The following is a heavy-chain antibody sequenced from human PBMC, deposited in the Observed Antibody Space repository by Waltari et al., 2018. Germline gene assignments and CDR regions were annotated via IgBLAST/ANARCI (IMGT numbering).Heavy chain of an antibody. D-gene: IGHD6-13*01. CDR2: FFYAGLI. V-gene: IGHV4-31*03. CDR3: ARLLGSSWYLNWFDP. Sequence: QVQLHESGPGLVEPSQTLSLTCSVSGASVGSGGYFWSWVRQPPGKGLESIGHFFYAGLIYYNPSLKSRASISFDKSKNQFSLNLSSVTAADTAMYFCARLLGSSWYLNWFDPWGQGMLVTVAS. J-gene: IGHJ5*02. CDR1: GASVGSGGYF.